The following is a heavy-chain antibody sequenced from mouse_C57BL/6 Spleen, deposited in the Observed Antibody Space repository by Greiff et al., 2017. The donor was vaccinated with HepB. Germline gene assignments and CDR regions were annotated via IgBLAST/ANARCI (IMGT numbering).Heavy chain of an antibody. J-gene: IGHJ4*01. CDR2: INPNNGGT. CDR3: ARWGICGNPLAMDY. V-gene: IGHV1-26*01. D-gene: IGHD2-1*01. CDR1: GYTFTDYY. Sequence: EVQLQQSGPELVKPGASVKISCKASGYTFTDYYMNWVKQSHGKSLEWIGDINPNNGGTSYNQKFKGKATLTVDKSSSTAYMELRSLTSEDSAVYYCARWGICGNPLAMDYWGQGTSVTVSS.